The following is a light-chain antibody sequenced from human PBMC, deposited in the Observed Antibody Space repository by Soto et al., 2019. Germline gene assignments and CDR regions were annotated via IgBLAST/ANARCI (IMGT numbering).Light chain of an antibody. V-gene: IGKV3-15*01. J-gene: IGKJ2*01. CDR2: GAS. CDR3: QQYNNWPGT. Sequence: EIVMTQSPATLSVSPGERATLSCRASQSLSSNLAWYQQRPGQAPRLLIYGASTRATGIPARFSGSGPGTEFTLTISSLQSEDFAFYYCQQYNNWPGTFGQGTKLEIK. CDR1: QSLSSN.